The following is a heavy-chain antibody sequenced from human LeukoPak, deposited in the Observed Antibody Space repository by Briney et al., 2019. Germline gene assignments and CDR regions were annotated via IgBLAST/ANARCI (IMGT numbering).Heavy chain of an antibody. CDR2: IYYSGST. CDR1: GGSISSGGYY. V-gene: IGHV4-31*03. D-gene: IGHD5-18*01. Sequence: SETLSLTCTVSGGSISSGGYYWSWIRQHPGKGLEWIGYIYYSGSTYYNPSLKSRVTISVDTSKNQFSLKLSSVTAADTAVYYCARGVRGKLRGYGPLQYYYGMDVWGQGTTVTVSS. CDR3: ARGVRGKLRGYGPLQYYYGMDV. J-gene: IGHJ6*02.